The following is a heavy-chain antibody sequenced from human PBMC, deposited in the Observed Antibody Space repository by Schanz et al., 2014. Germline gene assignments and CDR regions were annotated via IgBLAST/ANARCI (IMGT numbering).Heavy chain of an antibody. CDR1: GFSFTTYA. J-gene: IGHJ4*02. Sequence: EVQLLESGGGLVQPGGSLRLSCASSGFSFTTYAMSWVRQAPGKGLEWVSAINTGVNTYYADSVRGRFTISRDNSKNTLYLQMNSLRAEDTAVYYCAKVRYSSGWRGDYFDEWGQGTLXTVSS. V-gene: IGHV3-23*01. CDR3: AKVRYSSGWRGDYFDE. CDR2: INTGVNT. D-gene: IGHD6-25*01.